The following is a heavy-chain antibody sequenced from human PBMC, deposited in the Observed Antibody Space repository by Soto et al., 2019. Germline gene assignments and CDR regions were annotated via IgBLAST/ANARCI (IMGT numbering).Heavy chain of an antibody. CDR3: ARVRFNGMDV. Sequence: ASVKVSCKASGYSFTDYYMDWVRQAPGQGLEWMGWINPNSGDTNYAQKFQGRVTMTRDTSISTAYMDLSSLRSDDTAVYYCARVRFNGMDVWGQGTTVTVSS. CDR2: INPNSGDT. D-gene: IGHD3-3*01. J-gene: IGHJ6*02. V-gene: IGHV1-2*02. CDR1: GYSFTDYY.